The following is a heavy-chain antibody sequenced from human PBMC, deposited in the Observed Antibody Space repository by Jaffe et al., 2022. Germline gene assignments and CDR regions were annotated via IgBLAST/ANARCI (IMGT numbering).Heavy chain of an antibody. Sequence: QVQLQESGPGLVKPSETLSLTCTVSGGSISSYYWSWIRQPPGKGLEWIGYIYYSGSTNYNPSLKSRVTISVDTSKNQFSLKLSSVTAADTAVYYCARNTYYDFWSGLGNNWFDPWGQGTLVTVSS. CDR2: IYYSGST. D-gene: IGHD3-3*01. CDR3: ARNTYYDFWSGLGNNWFDP. V-gene: IGHV4-59*01. CDR1: GGSISSYY. J-gene: IGHJ5*02.